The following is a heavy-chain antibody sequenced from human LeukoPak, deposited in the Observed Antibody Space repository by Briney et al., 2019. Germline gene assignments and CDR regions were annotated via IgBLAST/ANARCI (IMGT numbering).Heavy chain of an antibody. CDR1: GYTFTGYY. V-gene: IGHV1-2*02. CDR3: ARDRNSGSSLDI. Sequence: ASVKVSCKASGYTFTGYYIHWVRQAPGQGLEWMGWIYPYSGDTNYAQNFQGRVTMTKDTSISTAYMELSSLKSDDTAVYYCARDRNSGSSLDIWGQGTMLTVSS. D-gene: IGHD6-6*01. CDR2: IYPYSGDT. J-gene: IGHJ3*02.